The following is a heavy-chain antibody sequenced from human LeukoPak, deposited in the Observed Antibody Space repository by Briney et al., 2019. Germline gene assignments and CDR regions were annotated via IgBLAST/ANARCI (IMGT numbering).Heavy chain of an antibody. V-gene: IGHV3-30*02. Sequence: PGGSLRLSCAASGFTFSSYGMHWVRQAPGKGLEWVAFIRYDGSNKYYADSVKGRFTISRDNSKNTLYLQMNSLRAEDTAVYYCAKEQDTATAIDYWGQGTLVTVSS. CDR2: IRYDGSNK. J-gene: IGHJ4*02. D-gene: IGHD5-18*01. CDR1: GFTFSSYG. CDR3: AKEQDTATAIDY.